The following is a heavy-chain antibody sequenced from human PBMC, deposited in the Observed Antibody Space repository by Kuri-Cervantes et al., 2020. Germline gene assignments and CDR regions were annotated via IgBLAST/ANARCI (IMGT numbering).Heavy chain of an antibody. D-gene: IGHD4-17*01. J-gene: IGHJ6*03. Sequence: GESLKISCAASGFTFSKYAMSWVRHAPGKGLESVSAISGSGGSTYYADSVKGRFTISRDNSKNTLYLQMNILRAEDTAVYYCANYGDQRNYYYYYYMDVWGKGTTVTVSS. CDR2: ISGSGGST. V-gene: IGHV3-23*01. CDR3: ANYGDQRNYYYYYYMDV. CDR1: GFTFSKYA.